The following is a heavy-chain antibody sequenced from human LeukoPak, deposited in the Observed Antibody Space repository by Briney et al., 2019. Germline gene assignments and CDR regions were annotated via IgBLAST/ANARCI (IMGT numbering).Heavy chain of an antibody. Sequence: SSETLSLTCTVSGGSISNYYWSWIRQPPGKGLEWIGYIYYSGSTNYNPSLKSRVTISVDTSKNQFSLRLSSVTAADTAVYYCAREESMVRGGSWFDPWGQGTLVTVSP. CDR3: AREESMVRGGSWFDP. V-gene: IGHV4-59*01. J-gene: IGHJ5*02. CDR2: IYYSGST. D-gene: IGHD3-10*01. CDR1: GGSISNYY.